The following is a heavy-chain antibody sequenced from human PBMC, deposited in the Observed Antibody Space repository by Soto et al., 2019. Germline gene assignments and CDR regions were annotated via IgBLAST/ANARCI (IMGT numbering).Heavy chain of an antibody. V-gene: IGHV3-21*01. J-gene: IGHJ4*02. Sequence: GGSLRLSYAASGFTFSSYSMNWVRQAPGKGLEWVSSISSSSSYIYYEDSVKGRFTISRDNAKNSLYLQMNSLRAEDTAVYYCARATGDGYGGQGTLVPVSS. D-gene: IGHD7-27*01. CDR3: ARATGDGY. CDR1: GFTFSSYS. CDR2: ISSSSSYI.